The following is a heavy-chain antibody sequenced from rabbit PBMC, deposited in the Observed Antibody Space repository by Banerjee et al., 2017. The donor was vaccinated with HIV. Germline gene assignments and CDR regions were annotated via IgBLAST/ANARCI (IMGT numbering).Heavy chain of an antibody. CDR2: IGAGSSGTT. CDR3: ARDWADSNGYSYAYDLNL. J-gene: IGHJ4*01. CDR1: GFTLSSYW. Sequence: QSLEESGGDLVKPGASLTLTCKASGFTLSSYWMWWVRQAPGKGLEWIACIGAGSSGTTYYASWAKGRFTISKTSSTTVTLQMTSLTAADTATYFCARDWADSNGYSYAYDLNLWGQGTLVTV. V-gene: IGHV1S40*01. D-gene: IGHD6-1*01.